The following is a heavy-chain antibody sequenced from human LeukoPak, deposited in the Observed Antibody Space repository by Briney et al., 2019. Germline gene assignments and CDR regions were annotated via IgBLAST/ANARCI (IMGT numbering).Heavy chain of an antibody. CDR1: GFTFRSYT. V-gene: IGHV3-21*01. J-gene: IGHJ4*02. D-gene: IGHD2-2*01. CDR3: ARGFCTSASCYGSY. CDR2: ISSSSSSI. Sequence: GASPRLSCAASGFTFRSYTMNWVRQAPGKGLEWVSSISSSSSSIYYADSVKGRFTISRDNAKKSLYLQMNSLRAEDTAMYYCARGFCTSASCYGSYWGQGTLVTVSS.